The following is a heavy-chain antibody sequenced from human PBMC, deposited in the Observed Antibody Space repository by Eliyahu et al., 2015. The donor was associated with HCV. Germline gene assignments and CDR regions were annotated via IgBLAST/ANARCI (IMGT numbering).Heavy chain of an antibody. D-gene: IGHD3-22*01. CDR3: ARGNYYDSSAYYPT. CDR1: GGSISNYY. Sequence: QVQLQESGPGLVKPSETLSXXCTVSGGSISNYYWPWIRQPPGKALEWIGNIYYTGNTNYNPSLKSRVTISLDTSKNQFSLRLSSVTAADAAVYFCARGNYYDSSAYYPTWGQGTLVTVSS. V-gene: IGHV4-59*01. CDR2: IYYTGNT. J-gene: IGHJ5*02.